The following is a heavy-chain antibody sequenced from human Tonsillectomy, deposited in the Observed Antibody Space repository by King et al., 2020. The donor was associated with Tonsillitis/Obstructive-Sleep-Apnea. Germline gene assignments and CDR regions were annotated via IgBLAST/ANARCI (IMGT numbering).Heavy chain of an antibody. CDR1: GFTVSSNY. V-gene: IGHV3-66*01. D-gene: IGHD3-3*01. Sequence: VQLVESGGGLVQPGGSLRLSCAASGFTVSSNYMSWVRQAPGKGLEWVSVIYSGGSTYYADSVKGRFTISRDNSNTTLYLQMNSLRAEDTAVYYWPRSGDFWSGYSLYCDYWGQGALVTVSS. CDR3: PRSGDFWSGYSLYCDY. J-gene: IGHJ4*02. CDR2: IYSGGST.